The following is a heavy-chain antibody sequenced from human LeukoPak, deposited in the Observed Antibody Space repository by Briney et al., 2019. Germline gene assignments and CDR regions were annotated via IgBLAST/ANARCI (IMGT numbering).Heavy chain of an antibody. CDR2: ISYSAYT. D-gene: IGHD4-23*01. J-gene: IGHJ4*02. CDR1: GGSIRSYY. V-gene: IGHV4-59*01. CDR3: ARVRNDNGGMFFDS. Sequence: TSETLSLTCTVSGGSIRSYYWSWIRQAPGKGLEWICFISYSAYTSYRPSLKSRVAISVDTSKSQFSLRLSSMTAAATASYYCARVRNDNGGMFFDSGARGTRVTVSS.